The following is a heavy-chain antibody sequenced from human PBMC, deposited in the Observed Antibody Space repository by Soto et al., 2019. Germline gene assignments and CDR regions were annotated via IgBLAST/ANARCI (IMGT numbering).Heavy chain of an antibody. Sequence: GGSLRLSSAASGFTFSSYAMSWVRQAPGSGLELVSAISGSGGSTYYADSVKGRFTISRDNSKNTVYRQMNSLRAEDTAVYYCAKLAAAGTGWWFDPWGQGTPVTVSS. CDR3: AKLAAAGTGWWFDP. J-gene: IGHJ5*02. V-gene: IGHV3-23*01. CDR1: GFTFSSYA. D-gene: IGHD6-13*01. CDR2: ISGSGGST.